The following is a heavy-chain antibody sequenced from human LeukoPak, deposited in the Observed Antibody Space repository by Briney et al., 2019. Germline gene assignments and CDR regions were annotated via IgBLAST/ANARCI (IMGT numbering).Heavy chain of an antibody. V-gene: IGHV3-30*18. CDR1: GFTFSSYG. D-gene: IGHD3-22*01. CDR3: AKGGYYYDSSGPNPHFDY. J-gene: IGHJ4*02. Sequence: GGSLRLSCAASGFTFSSYGMHWVRQAPGKGLEWVAVISYDGSNKYYADSVEGRFTISRDNSKNTLYLQMNSLRAEDTAVYYCAKGGYYYDSSGPNPHFDYWGQGTLVTVSS. CDR2: ISYDGSNK.